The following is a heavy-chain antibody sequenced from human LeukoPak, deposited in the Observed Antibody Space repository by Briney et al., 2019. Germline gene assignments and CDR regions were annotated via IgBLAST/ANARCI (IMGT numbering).Heavy chain of an antibody. CDR3: ARDAAGYYDSSGYFGY. V-gene: IGHV3-21*01. J-gene: IGHJ4*02. CDR2: ISSSSSYI. Sequence: GRSLRLSCAASGFTFSSYSMNWVRQAPGKGLEWVSSISSSSSYIYYADSVKGRFTISRDNAKNSLYLQMNSLRAEDTAVYYCARDAAGYYDSSGYFGYWGQGTLVTVSS. CDR1: GFTFSSYS. D-gene: IGHD3-22*01.